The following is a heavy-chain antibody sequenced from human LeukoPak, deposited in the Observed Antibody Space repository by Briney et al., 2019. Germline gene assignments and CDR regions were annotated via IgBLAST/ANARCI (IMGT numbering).Heavy chain of an antibody. J-gene: IGHJ3*02. D-gene: IGHD3-16*01. CDR3: ATDHQIMITFGGVGGAFDI. CDR2: INAGNGNT. CDR1: GYTFTSYA. V-gene: IGHV1-3*03. Sequence: ASVKVSCKASGYTFTSYAMHWVRQAPGQRLEWMGWINAGNGNTKYSQEFQGRVTITRDTSASTAYMELSSLRSEDMAVYYCATDHQIMITFGGVGGAFDIWGQGTMVTASS.